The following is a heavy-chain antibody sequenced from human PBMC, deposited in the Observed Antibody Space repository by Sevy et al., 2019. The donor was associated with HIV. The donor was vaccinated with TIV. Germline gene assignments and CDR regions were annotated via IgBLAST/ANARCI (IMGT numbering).Heavy chain of an antibody. CDR3: AGETGPGTIH. V-gene: IGHV4-31*03. J-gene: IGHJ4*02. D-gene: IGHD6-13*01. Sequence: SETLSLTCTVSGSSINSGGYYWNWIRHHPGKGLEWIGYIHYSGSTYYNTSLKSRITISLETSKNQFSLKVTSVTTADTAVYYCAGETGPGTIHWGQGALVTVSS. CDR2: IHYSGST. CDR1: GSSINSGGYY.